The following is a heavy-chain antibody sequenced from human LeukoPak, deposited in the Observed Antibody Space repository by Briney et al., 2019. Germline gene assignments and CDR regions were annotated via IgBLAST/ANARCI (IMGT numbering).Heavy chain of an antibody. CDR2: ISYDGSNK. Sequence: GGSLRLSCAASGFTFSSYGMHWVRQAPGKGLEGVAVISYDGSNKYYADSVKGRFTISRDNPKNTLYLQMNSLRAEDTAVYYCAKDPGLAVRGVIHYYYYYGMDVWGQGTTVTVSS. J-gene: IGHJ6*02. CDR3: AKDPGLAVRGVIHYYYYYGMDV. CDR1: GFTFSSYG. V-gene: IGHV3-30*18. D-gene: IGHD3-10*01.